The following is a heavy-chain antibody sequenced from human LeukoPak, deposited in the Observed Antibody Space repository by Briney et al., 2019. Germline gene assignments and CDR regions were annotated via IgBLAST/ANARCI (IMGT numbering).Heavy chain of an antibody. CDR3: ARAGETIFGAPNWFDP. Sequence: ASVKVSCKASGYTFTSYGISWVRQAPGQGLEWMGWISAYNGNTNYAQKLQGRVTMTTDTSTSTAYMELRSLRSDDTAVYYCARAGETIFGAPNWFDPWGQGTLVTVSS. V-gene: IGHV1-18*01. CDR2: ISAYNGNT. CDR1: GYTFTSYG. J-gene: IGHJ5*02. D-gene: IGHD3-3*01.